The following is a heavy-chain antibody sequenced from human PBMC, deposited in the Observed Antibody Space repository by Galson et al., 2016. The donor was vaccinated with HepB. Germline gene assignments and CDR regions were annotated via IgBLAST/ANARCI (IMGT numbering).Heavy chain of an antibody. D-gene: IGHD6-13*01. Sequence: SLRLSCAASGFPFSNYWMHWVRQAPGKGLVWVSRINTDGSSTTYADSVTGRFTISRDNAKNTLYLQMNSLGAEDTALYYCTRVHREGIAAAGFQIWGQGTLVTVSS. J-gene: IGHJ4*02. V-gene: IGHV3-74*01. CDR1: GFPFSNYW. CDR3: TRVHREGIAAAGFQI. CDR2: INTDGSST.